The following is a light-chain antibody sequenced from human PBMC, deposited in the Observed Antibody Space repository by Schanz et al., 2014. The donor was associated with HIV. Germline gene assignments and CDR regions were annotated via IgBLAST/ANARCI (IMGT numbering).Light chain of an antibody. CDR3: QQRGNWPPWT. J-gene: IGKJ1*01. V-gene: IGKV3-11*01. Sequence: EIVLTQSPGTLSVSPGERASLSCRASQSVSTNLAWYQQKPGQAPRLLIYDASNRATGIPPRFSGSGSGTDFTLTISSLQPEDFAVYYCQQRGNWPPWTFGQGTKVEIK. CDR1: QSVSTN. CDR2: DAS.